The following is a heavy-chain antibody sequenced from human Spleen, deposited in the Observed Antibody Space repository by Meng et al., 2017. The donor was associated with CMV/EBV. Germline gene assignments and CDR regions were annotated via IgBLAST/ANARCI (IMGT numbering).Heavy chain of an antibody. CDR2: INENGGVT. CDR3: AKVAGKDFWSGLYGGYYNGMDV. V-gene: IGHV3-74*01. Sequence: GESLKISCEASGFTFGNYWIHWVRQLPGKGLEWVSRINENGGVTNYADSVNGRFTISRDNSKSTLYLQMSRLTAEDTAVYYCAKVAGKDFWSGLYGGYYNGMDVWGQGTTVTVSS. J-gene: IGHJ6*02. D-gene: IGHD3-3*01. CDR1: GFTFGNYW.